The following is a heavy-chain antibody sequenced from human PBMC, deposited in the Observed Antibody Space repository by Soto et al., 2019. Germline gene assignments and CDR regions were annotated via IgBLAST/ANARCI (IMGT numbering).Heavy chain of an antibody. CDR1: GGTFSSYA. Sequence: ASVKVSCKASGGTFSSYAISWVRQAPGQGLEWMGGIIPIFGTANYAQKFQGRVTITADESTSTAYMELSSLRSEDTAVYYCARQRPYYYDSSGYFYWGQGTLVTVSS. V-gene: IGHV1-69*13. CDR3: ARQRPYYYDSSGYFY. J-gene: IGHJ4*02. D-gene: IGHD3-22*01. CDR2: IIPIFGTA.